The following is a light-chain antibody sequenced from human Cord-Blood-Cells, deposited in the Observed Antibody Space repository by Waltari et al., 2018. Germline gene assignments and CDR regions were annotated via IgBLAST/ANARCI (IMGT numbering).Light chain of an antibody. Sequence: EIVLTQFPGPLSLSPGDRATLSCRASQSVSSSYLAWYQQKPGQAPRLLIYGASSRATGIPDRFSGSGSGTDFTLTISRLEPEDFAVYYCQQYGSSQFTFGPGTKVDIK. V-gene: IGKV3-20*01. CDR2: GAS. J-gene: IGKJ3*01. CDR1: QSVSSSY. CDR3: QQYGSSQFT.